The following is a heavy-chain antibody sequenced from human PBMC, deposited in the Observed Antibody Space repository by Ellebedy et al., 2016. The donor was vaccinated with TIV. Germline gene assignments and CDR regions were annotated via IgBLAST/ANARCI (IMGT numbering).Heavy chain of an antibody. V-gene: IGHV1-69*06. CDR3: ARSIILRFLEWKNGMDV. CDR1: GGTFSSYA. Sequence: SVKVSCXASGGTFSSYAISWVRQAPGQGLEWMGGIIPIFGTANYAQKFQGRVTITADKSTSTAYMELSSLRSEDTAVYYCARSIILRFLEWKNGMDVWGQGTTVTVSS. CDR2: IIPIFGTA. D-gene: IGHD3-3*01. J-gene: IGHJ6*02.